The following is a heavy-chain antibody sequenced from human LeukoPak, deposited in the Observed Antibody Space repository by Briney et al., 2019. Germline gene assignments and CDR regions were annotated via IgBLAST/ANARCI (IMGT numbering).Heavy chain of an antibody. CDR3: ARVVTTSED. V-gene: IGHV3-74*01. D-gene: IGHD1-14*01. Sequence: GGSLRLSCAASGFTFSNYWMHWVRQAPGKGLVWVSRINSDESNTSYADSVKGRFMISRDNAKNTLYLQMNSLRAEDTAVYCCARVVTTSEDWGQGTLVTVSS. CDR2: INSDESNT. J-gene: IGHJ4*02. CDR1: GFTFSNYW.